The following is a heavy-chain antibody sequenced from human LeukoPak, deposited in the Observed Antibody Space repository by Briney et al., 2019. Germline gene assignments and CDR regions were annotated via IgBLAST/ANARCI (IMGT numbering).Heavy chain of an antibody. J-gene: IGHJ4*02. CDR1: GYTLTELS. CDR3: ATDGLLWFGPDVFGY. D-gene: IGHD3-10*01. CDR2: FDPEDGET. V-gene: IGHV1-24*01. Sequence: ASVKVSCKVSGYTLTELSMHWVRQAPGKGLEWMGGFDPEDGETIYAQKFQGRVTMTEDTSTDTAYMELSSLRSEDTAVYYCATDGLLWFGPDVFGYWGQGTLVTVSS.